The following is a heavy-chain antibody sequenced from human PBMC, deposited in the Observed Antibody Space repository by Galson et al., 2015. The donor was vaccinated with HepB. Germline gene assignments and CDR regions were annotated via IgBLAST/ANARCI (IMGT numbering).Heavy chain of an antibody. CDR3: AKFEFRGSGSYYKPPDY. Sequence: SLRLSCAASGFTFSSYGMHWVRQAPGKGLEWVAVISYDGSNKYYADSVKGRFTISRDNSKNTLYLQMNSLRAEDTAVYYCAKFEFRGSGSYYKPPDYWGQGTLVTVSS. V-gene: IGHV3-30*18. CDR2: ISYDGSNK. J-gene: IGHJ4*02. CDR1: GFTFSSYG. D-gene: IGHD3-10*01.